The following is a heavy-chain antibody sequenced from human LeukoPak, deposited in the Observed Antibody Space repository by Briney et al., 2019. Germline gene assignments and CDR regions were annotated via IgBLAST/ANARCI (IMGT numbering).Heavy chain of an antibody. CDR1: GFTFSSYS. D-gene: IGHD2-15*01. J-gene: IGHJ4*02. CDR3: ASEIVPRWSSPNFDY. V-gene: IGHV3-21*01. Sequence: PGGSLRLSCDASGFTFSSYSMNWVRQSPGKGLEWVSSISSSSSYIYYADSVRGRFTMSRDNAKKSLYLQMNSLRAEDTAVYYCASEIVPRWSSPNFDYWGQGTLVTVSS. CDR2: ISSSSSYI.